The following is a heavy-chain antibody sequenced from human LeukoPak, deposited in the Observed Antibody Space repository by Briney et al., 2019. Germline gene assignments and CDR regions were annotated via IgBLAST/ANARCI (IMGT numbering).Heavy chain of an antibody. J-gene: IGHJ4*02. CDR3: TRDKLELRQFDY. Sequence: PGGSLRLSCAASGFTFSNAWMSWVRQAPGKGLEWVGRIKSKPDGGAIDYAAPVKGRFIISRDDSKDMLYLQMNSLKTEGTGVYYCTRDKLELRQFDYWGQGTLVTVSS. V-gene: IGHV3-15*01. D-gene: IGHD1-26*01. CDR2: IKSKPDGGAI. CDR1: GFTFSNAW.